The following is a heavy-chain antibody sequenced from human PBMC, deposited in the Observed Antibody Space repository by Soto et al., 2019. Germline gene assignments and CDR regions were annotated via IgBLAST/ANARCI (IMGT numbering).Heavy chain of an antibody. CDR2: IYYSGST. J-gene: IGHJ6*02. V-gene: IGHV4-39*01. Sequence: TSETLSLTCTVSGVSISSGGYYWSWIRQHPGKGLEWIGSIYYSGSTYYNPSLKSRVTISVDTSKNQFSLKLSSVTAADTAVYYCRVTTPYYYYGMDVWGQGTTVTVSS. CDR3: RVTTPYYYYGMDV. CDR1: GVSISSGGYY. D-gene: IGHD1-1*01.